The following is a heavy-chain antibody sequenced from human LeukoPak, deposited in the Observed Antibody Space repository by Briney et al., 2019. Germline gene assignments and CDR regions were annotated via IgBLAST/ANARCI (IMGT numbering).Heavy chain of an antibody. D-gene: IGHD3-10*01. CDR3: ARGKDGFLAYAFDI. V-gene: IGHV4-59*13. Sequence: SETLSLTCTVSGGSISSYYWSWIRQPPGKGLEWIGYIYYSGSTNYNPSLKSRVTISVDTSKNQFSLKLSSVTAADTALYYCARGKDGFLAYAFDIWGQGTMVTVSS. CDR2: IYYSGST. J-gene: IGHJ3*02. CDR1: GGSISSYY.